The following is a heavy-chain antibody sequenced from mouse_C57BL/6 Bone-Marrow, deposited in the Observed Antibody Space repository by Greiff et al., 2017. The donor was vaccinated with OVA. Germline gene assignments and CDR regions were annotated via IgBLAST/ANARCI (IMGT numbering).Heavy chain of an antibody. D-gene: IGHD1-1*01. Sequence: VQLVESGAELARPGASVKLSCKASGYTFTSYGISWVKQRTGQGLEWIGEIYPRSGNTYYNEKFKGKATLTADKSSSTAYMELRSLTSEDSAVYFCARPHYYGSSYFDYWGQGTTLTVSS. CDR1: GYTFTSYG. V-gene: IGHV1-81*01. CDR3: ARPHYYGSSYFDY. CDR2: IYPRSGNT. J-gene: IGHJ2*01.